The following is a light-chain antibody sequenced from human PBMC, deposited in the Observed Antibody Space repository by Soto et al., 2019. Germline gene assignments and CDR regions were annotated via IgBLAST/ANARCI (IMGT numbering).Light chain of an antibody. V-gene: IGKV3-20*01. Sequence: EIVLTHSPGTLSLSPGERATLSCRASQSVSSNYLAWYQQKPGQAPRPLIYGASSRATGIPDRFSGSGSGTDFSLTISRLEPEDFAVYYCQQYGSSPITFGQGTRLEIK. J-gene: IGKJ5*01. CDR1: QSVSSNY. CDR3: QQYGSSPIT. CDR2: GAS.